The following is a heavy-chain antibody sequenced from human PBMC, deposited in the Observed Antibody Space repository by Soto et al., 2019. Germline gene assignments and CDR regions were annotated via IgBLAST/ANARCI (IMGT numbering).Heavy chain of an antibody. V-gene: IGHV3-48*04. CDR1: GFTFSTYS. CDR3: ARAGNGLIAGLDY. D-gene: IGHD6-13*01. Sequence: GGSLRLSCAASGFTFSTYSMNWVRQAPGKGLEWFSYITSSSSTIYYADSVKGRFTISRDNPKNSLYLRMNSLRAEDTAVYYCARAGNGLIAGLDYWGQGTLVTVSS. CDR2: ITSSSSTI. J-gene: IGHJ4*02.